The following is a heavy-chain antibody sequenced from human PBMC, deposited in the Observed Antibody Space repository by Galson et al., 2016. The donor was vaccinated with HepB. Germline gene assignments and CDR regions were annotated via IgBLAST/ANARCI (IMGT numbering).Heavy chain of an antibody. CDR1: GGSINSGGYY. V-gene: IGHV4-31*03. J-gene: IGHJ6*02. D-gene: IGHD3-10*01. CDR2: IYYSGST. CDR3: AKNGVSRVNGFGELARFAMDV. Sequence: TLSLTCNVSGGSINSGGYYWSWIRQRPGKGLEWIGYIYYSGSTYYNPSLKSRVAMSIDTSKNQFPLRLSSVTAADTAVYYCAKNGVSRVNGFGELARFAMDVWGQGTMVTVSS.